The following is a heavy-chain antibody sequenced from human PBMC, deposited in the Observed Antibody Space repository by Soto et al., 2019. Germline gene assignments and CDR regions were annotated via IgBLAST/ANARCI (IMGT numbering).Heavy chain of an antibody. CDR2: ISSSSSTI. J-gene: IGHJ3*02. D-gene: IGHD3-16*01. CDR3: ARDGRVYVFYDAFDI. Sequence: PGGSLRLSCAASGFTFSNAWMNWFRQAPGKGLEWVSYISSSSSTIYYADSVKGRFTISRDNAKNSLYLQMNSLRAEDTAVYYCARDGRVYVFYDAFDIWGHGTMVTVSS. V-gene: IGHV3-48*01. CDR1: GFTFSNAW.